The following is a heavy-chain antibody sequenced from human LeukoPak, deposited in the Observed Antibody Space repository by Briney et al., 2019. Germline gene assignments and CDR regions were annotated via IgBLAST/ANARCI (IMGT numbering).Heavy chain of an antibody. CDR1: GFTFSTFV. J-gene: IGHJ4*02. CDR2: IGESGGNT. D-gene: IGHD1-7*01. Sequence: GGSLRLSCAASGFTFSTFVMTWVRQGPGKGLEWVSSIGESGGNTYYADSAKGRFTISRDNSKNTLYLQMNSLRDEDTAVYYCAKGRLRELNDCWGQGTLVTVSS. CDR3: AKGRLRELNDC. V-gene: IGHV3-23*01.